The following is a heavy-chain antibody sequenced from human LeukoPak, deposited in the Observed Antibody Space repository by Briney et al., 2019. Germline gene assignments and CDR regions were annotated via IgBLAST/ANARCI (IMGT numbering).Heavy chain of an antibody. CDR1: GFPVSSNF. J-gene: IGHJ4*02. V-gene: IGHV3-53*01. CDR2: MFSGGTT. Sequence: PGGSLRLSCAVSGFPVSSNFMSWGRQAPGKGLQSVSIMFSGGTTDYADSVRGRFSISRDSSQNTVSLQMNSLRVEDTAVYYCARGAGSGWPLDKWGQGTLVTVSS. CDR3: ARGAGSGWPLDK. D-gene: IGHD6-19*01.